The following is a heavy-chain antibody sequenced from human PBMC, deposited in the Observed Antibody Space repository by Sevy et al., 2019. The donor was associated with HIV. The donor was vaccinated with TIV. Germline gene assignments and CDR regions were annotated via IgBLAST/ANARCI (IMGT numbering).Heavy chain of an antibody. J-gene: IGHJ6*02. CDR2: INPISGGT. D-gene: IGHD3-3*01. CDR1: GYAFTGYY. Sequence: ASLKVSCKASGYAFTGYYIHWVRQAPGQGLEWMGRINPISGGTDDSQKFQGRVTMTRDTSISTAYIDVSRLTSDDTAVYYCARAPTDFWAGGMAVWGQGTVVTVSS. V-gene: IGHV1-2*06. CDR3: ARAPTDFWAGGMAV.